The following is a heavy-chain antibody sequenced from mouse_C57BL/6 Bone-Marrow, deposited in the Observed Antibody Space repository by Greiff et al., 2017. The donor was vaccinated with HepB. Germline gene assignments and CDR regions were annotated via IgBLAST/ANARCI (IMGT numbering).Heavy chain of an antibody. CDR1: GYTFTDYY. CDR2: IGPGSGST. Sequence: VQLQQSGAELVKPGASVKISCKASGYTFTDYYINWVKQRPGQGLEWIGKIGPGSGSTYYNEKFKGKATLTADKSSSTAYMQLSSLTSEDSAVYFWAILITTVVATGFDYWGQGTTLTVSS. D-gene: IGHD1-1*01. CDR3: AILITTVVATGFDY. V-gene: IGHV1-77*01. J-gene: IGHJ2*01.